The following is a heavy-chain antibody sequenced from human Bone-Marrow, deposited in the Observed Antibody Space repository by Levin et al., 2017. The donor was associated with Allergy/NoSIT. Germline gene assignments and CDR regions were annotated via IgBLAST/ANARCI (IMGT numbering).Heavy chain of an antibody. V-gene: IGHV3-23*01. CDR2: ISGSDGNT. CDR3: AGYDTSAYHSPFDY. D-gene: IGHD3-22*01. J-gene: IGHJ4*02. CDR1: GFIFRNYA. Sequence: LSLTCAASGFIFRNYAMNWVRQAPGKGLEWVSQISGSDGNTHYADSVKGRFTISRDNSKNTLYLQMNSLRVEDTAVYYCAGYDTSAYHSPFDYWGQGTLVTVSS.